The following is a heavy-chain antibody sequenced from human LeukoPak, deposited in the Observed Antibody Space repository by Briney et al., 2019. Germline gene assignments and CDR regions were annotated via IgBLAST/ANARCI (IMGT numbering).Heavy chain of an antibody. CDR1: GFTVSSYA. CDR2: ISGRGGST. J-gene: IGHJ4*02. V-gene: IGHV3-23*01. CDR3: ATYPHDFWSGYPSNYFDY. D-gene: IGHD3-3*01. Sequence: GGSLRLSCAASGFTVSSYAMSWVRQAPGKGLEWVSAISGRGGSTYYADSGKGRFTISRDNSKNTLYLQMNSLRAEDTAVYYCATYPHDFWSGYPSNYFDYWGQGTLVTVSS.